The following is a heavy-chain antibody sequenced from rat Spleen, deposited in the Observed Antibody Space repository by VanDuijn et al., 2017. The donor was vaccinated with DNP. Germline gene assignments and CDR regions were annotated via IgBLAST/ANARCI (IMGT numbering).Heavy chain of an antibody. Sequence: EVQLVESGGGLVQPGRSLKLSCAASGVTFSDYNMAWVRQAPKKGLEWVATIIYGGGDRAYYRDSVKGRFMISRDDTKNTLSLQMNSLRSEDTATYYCTRVGDFHDGGDGDVLDAWGQGVMVTVSS. CDR3: TRVGDFHDGGDGDVLDA. D-gene: IGHD1-12*02. CDR2: IIYGGGDRA. CDR1: GVTFSDYN. J-gene: IGHJ2*01. V-gene: IGHV5-7*01.